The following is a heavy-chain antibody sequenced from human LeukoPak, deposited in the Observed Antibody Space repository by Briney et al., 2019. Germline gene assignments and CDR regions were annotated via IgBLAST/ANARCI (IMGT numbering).Heavy chain of an antibody. CDR3: ARVRVTAMIFDY. J-gene: IGHJ4*02. CDR1: GFTFSDYY. Sequence: GGSLRLSCAASGFTFSDYYMSWIRQAPGKGLEWVSYISSSSSYTNYADSVKGRFTISRDNAKNSLYLQMNSLRAEDTAVYYCARVRVTAMIFDYWGQGTLVTVSS. V-gene: IGHV3-11*06. D-gene: IGHD2-21*02. CDR2: ISSSSSYT.